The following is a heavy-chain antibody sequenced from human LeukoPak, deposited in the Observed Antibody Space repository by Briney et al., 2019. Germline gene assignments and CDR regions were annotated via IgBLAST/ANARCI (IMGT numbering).Heavy chain of an antibody. CDR3: ARVGTTLSIGFVGY. D-gene: IGHD3-22*01. V-gene: IGHV1-18*01. J-gene: IGHJ4*02. CDR2: ISAYNGNT. CDR1: GYTFTSYG. Sequence: GASVKVSCKASGYTFTSYGISWVRQAPGQGLEWMGWISAYNGNTNYPQTLQDRVTMTTDTSTSTAYMEPRSLRSDHTAVYYCARVGTTLSIGFVGYWGQGTLVTVSS.